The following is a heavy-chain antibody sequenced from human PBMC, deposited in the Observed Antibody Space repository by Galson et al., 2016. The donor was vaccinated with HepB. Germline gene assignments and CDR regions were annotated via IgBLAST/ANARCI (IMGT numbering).Heavy chain of an antibody. D-gene: IGHD4-11*01. CDR3: AREAAPGDDYSLAY. CDR1: KYTFTVYY. J-gene: IGHJ4*02. CDR2: ISPNSGGT. Sequence: SVKVSCKASKYTFTVYYIHWVRQAPGQGLEWMGWISPNSGGTNYAQKFQGRVTMTRDTSITTAYMELSSLRSDDTAVYYCAREAAPGDDYSLAYWGQGILVTVSS. V-gene: IGHV1-2*02.